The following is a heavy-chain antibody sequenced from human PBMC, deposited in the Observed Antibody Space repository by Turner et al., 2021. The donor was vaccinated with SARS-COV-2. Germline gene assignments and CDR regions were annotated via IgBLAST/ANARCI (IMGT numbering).Heavy chain of an antibody. V-gene: IGHV3-23*01. Sequence: EVQVLESGGGLAQPGGSLRLSCAASGFTFNTYAMSWVRQAPGKGLVWVSVVSGLGDTRFYADSVRGRFTISRDNTKNRVYLQMNSLRPDDTALYYCVRDRPRPGDRDALDIWGQGKWSPSLQ. J-gene: IGHJ3*02. D-gene: IGHD7-27*01. CDR3: VRDRPRPGDRDALDI. CDR1: GFTFNTYA. CDR2: VSGLGDTR.